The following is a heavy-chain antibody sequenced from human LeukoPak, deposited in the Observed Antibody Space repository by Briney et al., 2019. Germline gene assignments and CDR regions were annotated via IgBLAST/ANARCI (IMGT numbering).Heavy chain of an antibody. CDR2: IYHSGST. CDR3: ASAEPRGIIWYPY. CDR1: GAPISSNNW. J-gene: IGHJ4*02. Sequence: SGTLSLTCAVSGAPISSNNWWWSWVRQPPGKGLEWIGEIYHSGSTNCNPSLKSRVTMSVDKSKNQFSLKLSSVTAADTAVYYCASAEPRGIIWYPYWGQGTLVTVSS. D-gene: IGHD6-13*01. V-gene: IGHV4-4*02.